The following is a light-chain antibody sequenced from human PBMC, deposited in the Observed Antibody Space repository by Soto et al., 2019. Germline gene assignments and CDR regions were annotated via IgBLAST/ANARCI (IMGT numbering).Light chain of an antibody. Sequence: DIQMTQSPSSLSASVGDRVTITCQASQDISNYLNWYQQKPGKAPKLLTYDASNLETGVPSRFSGSGSGTDFTLTISCLQSEDFAVYYCHQYNNWPRFTFGPGTKVDIK. V-gene: IGKV1-33*01. J-gene: IGKJ3*01. CDR1: QDISNY. CDR3: HQYNNWPRFT. CDR2: DAS.